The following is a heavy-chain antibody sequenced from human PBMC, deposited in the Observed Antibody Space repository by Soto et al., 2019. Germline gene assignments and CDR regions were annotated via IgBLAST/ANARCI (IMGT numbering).Heavy chain of an antibody. Sequence: QVQLQESGPGLVKPSQTLSLTCTVSGGSISSGDYYWSWIRQPPGKGLEWIGYIYYSGSTYYNPALKSRLTISVATSKNQFSLTLSSVTAADTAVYSCARDQSLRSNYDYGMDVWGQGTTVTVSS. J-gene: IGHJ6*02. CDR1: GGSISSGDYY. V-gene: IGHV4-30-4*01. D-gene: IGHD5-12*01. CDR3: ARDQSLRSNYDYGMDV. CDR2: IYYSGST.